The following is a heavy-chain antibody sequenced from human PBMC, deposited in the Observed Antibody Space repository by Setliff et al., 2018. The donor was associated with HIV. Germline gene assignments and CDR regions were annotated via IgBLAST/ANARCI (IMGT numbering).Heavy chain of an antibody. CDR2: INLSSGST. CDR3: ARDRSSGLSFYYGMDV. J-gene: IGHJ6*01. Sequence: ASVKVSCKASGDTFTNYLMHWVRQAPGQGLEWMGIINLSSGSTTYAQTFQGRVTMTRDTSTSTVYMELSSLRSEDTAVYYCARDRSSGLSFYYGMDVWGPRTMVTVSS. CDR1: GDTFTNYL. D-gene: IGHD3-22*01. V-gene: IGHV1-46*01.